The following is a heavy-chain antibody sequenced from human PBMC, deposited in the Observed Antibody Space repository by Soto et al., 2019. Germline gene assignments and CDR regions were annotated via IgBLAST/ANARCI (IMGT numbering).Heavy chain of an antibody. D-gene: IGHD3-10*01. Sequence: QLQLQESGSGLVKPSQTLSLTCAVSGGSISSGGYSWSWIRQPPGKGLEWIGYIYHTGSTYYNPSLKXXVXIXXDRSKNQFSLNLSPVTAADTAVYYCARGFSVALDIWGQGTMVTVSS. J-gene: IGHJ3*02. CDR2: IYHTGST. CDR3: ARGFSVALDI. CDR1: GGSISSGGYS. V-gene: IGHV4-30-2*01.